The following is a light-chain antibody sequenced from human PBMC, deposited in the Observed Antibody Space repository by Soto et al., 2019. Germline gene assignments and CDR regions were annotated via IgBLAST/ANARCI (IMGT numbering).Light chain of an antibody. CDR1: SSDVGGYNY. CDR3: SSYRISSTYV. CDR2: DVS. V-gene: IGLV2-14*01. J-gene: IGLJ1*01. Sequence: QSALTQPASVSGSPGQSITISCTRTSSDVGGYNYVSWYQQHPGKAPKLMIYDVSNRPSGVSNRFSGSKSGNTASLTISGLQAEDEADYYCSSYRISSTYVFGSGTKVTVL.